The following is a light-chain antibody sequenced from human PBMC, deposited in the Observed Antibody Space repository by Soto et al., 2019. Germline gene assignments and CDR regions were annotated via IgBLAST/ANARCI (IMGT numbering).Light chain of an antibody. Sequence: EIVMTQSPATLSVSPGERATLSCRASQSVSSNLAWYQQKPGQAPRLLIYGASTRATGIPARFSGSGSGTEFTLTISSLQSEDLAVYYCQQYNNWAFGGGTKVEIK. CDR1: QSVSSN. V-gene: IGKV3-15*01. J-gene: IGKJ4*01. CDR2: GAS. CDR3: QQYNNWA.